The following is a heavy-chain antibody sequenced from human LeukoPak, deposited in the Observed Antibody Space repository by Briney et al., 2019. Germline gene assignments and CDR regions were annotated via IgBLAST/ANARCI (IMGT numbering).Heavy chain of an antibody. CDR3: ARQAQIYRGSYYFDY. J-gene: IGHJ4*02. D-gene: IGHD6-13*01. Sequence: GESLKISCKGSGFVFTNYWIAWVRQMPGKGLEWMGIILPGDSPTRNGPSFQGQVTISADKSITTAYLQFSSLKASDTAMYYCARQAQIYRGSYYFDYWGQGTLVTVSS. CDR2: ILPGDSPT. CDR1: GFVFTNYW. V-gene: IGHV5-51*01.